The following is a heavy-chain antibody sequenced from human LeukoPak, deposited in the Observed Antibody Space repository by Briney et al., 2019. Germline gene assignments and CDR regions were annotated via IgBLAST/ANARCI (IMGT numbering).Heavy chain of an antibody. D-gene: IGHD2-2*01. CDR1: GYTLTELS. CDR2: FDPEDGET. CDR3: ATDVVNCSSTSCLNNWFDP. Sequence: GASVKASCKVSGYTLTELSMHWVRQAPGKGLEWMGGFDPEDGETIYAQKFQGRVTMTEDTSTDTAYMELSSLRSEDTAVYYCATDVVNCSSTSCLNNWFDPWGQGTLVTVSS. V-gene: IGHV1-24*01. J-gene: IGHJ5*02.